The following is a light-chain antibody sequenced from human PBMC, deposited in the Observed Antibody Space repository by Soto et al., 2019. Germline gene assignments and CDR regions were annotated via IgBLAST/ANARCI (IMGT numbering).Light chain of an antibody. V-gene: IGKV1-5*01. CDR1: QSISSW. J-gene: IGKJ1*01. Sequence: DIQVTQSPSNLSASVGDRVTITCRASQSISSWLAWYQQKPGKAPELLIYDASSLESGVPSRFSGSGSETEFTLTISSLQPDDFATYYCQQYKSFLWTFGQGTKVDIK. CDR3: QQYKSFLWT. CDR2: DAS.